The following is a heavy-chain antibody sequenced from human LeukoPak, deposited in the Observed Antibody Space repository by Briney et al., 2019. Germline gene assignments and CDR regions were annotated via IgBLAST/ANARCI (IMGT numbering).Heavy chain of an antibody. D-gene: IGHD3-10*01. J-gene: IGHJ6*02. Sequence: ASVEVSCKASGYTFTSYAMHWVRQAPGQRLEWMGWSNAGNGNTKYSQEFRGRVTITRDTSASTAYMELSSLRSEDMAVYYCARDGWFGESNYGMDVWGQGTTVTVSS. V-gene: IGHV1-3*02. CDR2: SNAGNGNT. CDR1: GYTFTSYA. CDR3: ARDGWFGESNYGMDV.